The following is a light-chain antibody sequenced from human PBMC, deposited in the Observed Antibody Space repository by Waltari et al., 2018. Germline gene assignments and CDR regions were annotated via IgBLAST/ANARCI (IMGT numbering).Light chain of an antibody. CDR2: SAS. Sequence: EIVMTQSPAPLSVSPGERATLSCRASQSLSSNLAWYQQKPGQAPRLLIYSASTRATGIPARFSGGGSGTEFTLTISSLQSEDFAVYYCQQYNNWPLTFGGGTKVEIK. J-gene: IGKJ4*01. V-gene: IGKV3-15*01. CDR3: QQYNNWPLT. CDR1: QSLSSN.